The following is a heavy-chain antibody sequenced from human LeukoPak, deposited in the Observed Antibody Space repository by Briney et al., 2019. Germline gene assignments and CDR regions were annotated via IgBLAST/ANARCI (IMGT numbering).Heavy chain of an antibody. D-gene: IGHD2-15*01. CDR1: GFSFSDSV. V-gene: IGHV3-7*01. J-gene: IGHJ4*02. CDR2: IKQDGSEK. Sequence: PGKSLRLSCVASGFSFSDSVIHWVRQAPGKGLEWVANIKQDGSEKHYVDSVKGRFTISRDNAKNSLYLQMNSLRAEDTAVYYCAREGQDLDHWGQGTLVSVST. CDR3: AREGQDLDH.